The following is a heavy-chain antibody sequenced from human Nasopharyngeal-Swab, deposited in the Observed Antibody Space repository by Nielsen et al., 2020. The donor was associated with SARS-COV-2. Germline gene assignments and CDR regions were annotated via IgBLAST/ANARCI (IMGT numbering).Heavy chain of an antibody. CDR2: IGTVGDT. CDR1: GFTFSSYD. CDR3: ARGGLRGDAFDI. J-gene: IGHJ3*02. Sequence: GESLKISCAASGFTFSSYDMHWVRQVTGKGLEWVSVIGTVGDTYYPGSVKGRFTISRENAKNSLYLQMNSLRAGDTAVYYCARGGLRGDAFDIWGRGTMVTVSS. V-gene: IGHV3-13*01. D-gene: IGHD3-10*01.